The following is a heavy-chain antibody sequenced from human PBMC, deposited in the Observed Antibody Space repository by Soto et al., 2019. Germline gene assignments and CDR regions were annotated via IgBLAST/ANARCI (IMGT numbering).Heavy chain of an antibody. CDR2: ISGSGGST. V-gene: IGHV3-23*01. CDR1: GFTFSSYA. D-gene: IGHD6-6*01. J-gene: IGHJ6*02. CDR3: AKSIAARPPFGMDV. Sequence: HPGGSLRLSCAASGFTFSSYAMSWVRQAPGKGLEWVSAISGSGGSTYYADSVKGRFTISRDNSKNTLYLQMNSLRAEDTAVYYCAKSIAARPPFGMDVWGQGTTVTVSS.